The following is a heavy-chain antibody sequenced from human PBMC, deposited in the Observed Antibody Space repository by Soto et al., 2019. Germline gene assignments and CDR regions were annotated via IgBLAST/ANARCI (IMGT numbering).Heavy chain of an antibody. J-gene: IGHJ6*02. Sequence: QVQLVESGGGVVQPGRSLRLSCAASGFPFSNYGMHWVRQAPGKGLEWVALIWYDGSEKYYADSVKGRFTISRDDSKNTLLLEMNSLRAEDTAVYYCARDYSYSRSSQYGMDVWGQGTTVTVSS. CDR2: IWYDGSEK. CDR3: ARDYSYSRSSQYGMDV. CDR1: GFPFSNYG. V-gene: IGHV3-33*01. D-gene: IGHD6-6*01.